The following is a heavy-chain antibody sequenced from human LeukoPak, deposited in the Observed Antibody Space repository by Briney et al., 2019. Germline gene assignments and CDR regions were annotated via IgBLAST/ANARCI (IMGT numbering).Heavy chain of an antibody. J-gene: IGHJ5*02. CDR2: IYYRGST. D-gene: IGHD5-18*01. Sequence: SETLSLTCTVSGGSLSSQYWSWIRQPPGKGLEWIGYIYYRGSTSYNPSLKSRVTISVDTSKNQFSLRLNSVTAADTAVYYCARDIISEYSKSHSHFDPWGQGTLVTVSS. CDR3: ARDIISEYSKSHSHFDP. V-gene: IGHV4-59*11. CDR1: GGSLSSQY.